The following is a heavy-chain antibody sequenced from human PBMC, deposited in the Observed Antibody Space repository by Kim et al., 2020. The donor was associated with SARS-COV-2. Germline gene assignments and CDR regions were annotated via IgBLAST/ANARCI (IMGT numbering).Heavy chain of an antibody. CDR2: IYYSGST. CDR3: ATESITIFGVVGPKYYYYYGMDV. J-gene: IGHJ6*02. V-gene: IGHV4-39*01. CDR1: GGSISSSSYY. D-gene: IGHD3-3*01. Sequence: SETLSLTCTVSGGSISSSSYYWGWIRQPPGKGLEWIGSIYYSGSTYYNPSLKSRVTISVDTSKNQFSLKLSSVTAADTAVYYCATESITIFGVVGPKYYYYYGMDVWGQGTTVTVSS.